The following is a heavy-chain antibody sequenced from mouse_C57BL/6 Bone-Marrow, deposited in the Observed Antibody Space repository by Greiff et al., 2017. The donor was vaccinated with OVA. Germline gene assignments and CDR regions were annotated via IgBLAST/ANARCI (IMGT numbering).Heavy chain of an antibody. CDR3: ARDSKDY. CDR2: ISYDGSN. V-gene: IGHV3-6*01. CDR1: GYSITSGYY. Sequence: EVQLQQSGPGLVKPSQSLSLTCSVTGYSITSGYYWNWIRQFPGNKLEWMGYISYDGSNNYNPSLKNRISITRDTSKNQFLLKLNSVTTEDTATYYCARDSKDYWGQGTSVTVSS. J-gene: IGHJ4*01. D-gene: IGHD2-5*01.